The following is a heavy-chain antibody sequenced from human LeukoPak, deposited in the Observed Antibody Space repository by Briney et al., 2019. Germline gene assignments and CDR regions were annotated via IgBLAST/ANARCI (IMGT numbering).Heavy chain of an antibody. D-gene: IGHD2-2*01. Sequence: ASVKVSCKASGYTFTGYYMHWVRQAPGQGLEWTGWINPNSGGTNYAQKFQGRVTMTRDTSISTAYMELSRLRSDDTAVYYCARGGIVVVPAAIRFDPWGQGTLVTVSS. CDR3: ARGGIVVVPAAIRFDP. CDR2: INPNSGGT. V-gene: IGHV1-2*02. J-gene: IGHJ5*02. CDR1: GYTFTGYY.